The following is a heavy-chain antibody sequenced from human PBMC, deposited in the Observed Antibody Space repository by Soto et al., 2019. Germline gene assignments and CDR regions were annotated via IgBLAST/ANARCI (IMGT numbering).Heavy chain of an antibody. CDR2: IYYTGST. CDR3: ARGTGASGTYHYFFDY. V-gene: IGHV4-59*01. Sequence: PSETLSLTCTVSGGSLSSYWWSWIRQPPGKGLEWIGYIYYTGSTNYNPSLKSRVTISLDASKNQFSLNLNSATAADTAVYYCARGTGASGTYHYFFDYWGPGTLVTVSS. CDR1: GGSLSSYW. J-gene: IGHJ4*02. D-gene: IGHD3-10*01.